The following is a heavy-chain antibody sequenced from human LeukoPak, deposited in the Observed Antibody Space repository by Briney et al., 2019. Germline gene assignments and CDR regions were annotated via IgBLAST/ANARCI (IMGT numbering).Heavy chain of an antibody. J-gene: IGHJ4*02. CDR3: AKSRYSSASYYFDY. CDR2: ISYDGSNK. CDR1: GLIFSNYA. D-gene: IGHD6-19*01. Sequence: GGSLRLSCAASGLIFSNYAMQWVRQAPGKGLEWVAVISYDGSNKYYEDSVKGRFTISRDNSKNTLYLQMSSLRAEDTAMYYCAKSRYSSASYYFDYWGQGSLVTVSS. V-gene: IGHV3-30*04.